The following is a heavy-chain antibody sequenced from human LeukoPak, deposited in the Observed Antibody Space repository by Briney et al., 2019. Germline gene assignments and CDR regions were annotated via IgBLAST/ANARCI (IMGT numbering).Heavy chain of an antibody. CDR3: ARDKVAGTFGY. V-gene: IGHV4-4*07. D-gene: IGHD6-19*01. CDR1: GGSISTYY. J-gene: IGHJ4*02. Sequence: SQTLSLTCTLSGGSISTYYWSWIRQPAGKGLEWIGRIYTSGSTNYNTSLKSRVTMSVDTSKNQVSLKLSSVAAADTAVYYCARDKVAGTFGYWGQGTLVTVAS. CDR2: IYTSGST.